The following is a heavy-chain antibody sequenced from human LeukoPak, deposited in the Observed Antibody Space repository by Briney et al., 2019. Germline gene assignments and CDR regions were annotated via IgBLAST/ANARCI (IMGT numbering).Heavy chain of an antibody. Sequence: PGGSLRLSCTVSGFTVSTNSMSWVRQAPGKGLEWVSFIYSDNTHYSDSVNGRFTISRDNSKTTLYLQMNSLRAEDTAVYYCARRAGAYSHPYDYWGQGTLVTVSS. CDR3: ARRAGAYSHPYDY. CDR2: IYSDNT. V-gene: IGHV3-53*01. J-gene: IGHJ4*02. CDR1: GFTVSTNS. D-gene: IGHD4/OR15-4a*01.